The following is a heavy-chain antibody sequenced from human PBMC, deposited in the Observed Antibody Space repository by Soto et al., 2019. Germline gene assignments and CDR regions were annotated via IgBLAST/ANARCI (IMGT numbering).Heavy chain of an antibody. Sequence: EVQLVESGGGLVQPGGSLRLSCAASGFVLSSYSMSWVRQAPGKGLEWVSYIGTGTRTRYYADSVKGRFTLSRDNGKNSLFLQMNSLRAEDTALYYCARSYSYGFGYWGQGTLVTVSS. D-gene: IGHD5-18*01. V-gene: IGHV3-48*01. J-gene: IGHJ4*02. CDR3: ARSYSYGFGY. CDR2: IGTGTRTR. CDR1: GFVLSSYS.